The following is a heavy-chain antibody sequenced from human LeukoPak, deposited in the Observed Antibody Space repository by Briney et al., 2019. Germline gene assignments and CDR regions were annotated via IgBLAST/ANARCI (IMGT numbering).Heavy chain of an antibody. V-gene: IGHV3-43D*04. D-gene: IGHD5-18*01. Sequence: QPGGSLRLSCAASGFTFDDYAMHWVRQAPGKGLEWVSLISWDGGSTYYADSVKGRFTISRDNSKNSLYLQMNSLRAEDTALYYCAKGLRYSYGLDYWGQGTLVTASS. CDR2: ISWDGGST. J-gene: IGHJ4*02. CDR3: AKGLRYSYGLDY. CDR1: GFTFDDYA.